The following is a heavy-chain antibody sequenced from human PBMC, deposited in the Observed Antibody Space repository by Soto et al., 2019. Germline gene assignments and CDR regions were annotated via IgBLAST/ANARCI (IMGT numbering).Heavy chain of an antibody. CDR1: GFTFSSYA. J-gene: IGHJ4*02. CDR2: ISYDGSNK. CDR3: ARASITMIVVVIAYYFDY. D-gene: IGHD3-22*01. V-gene: IGHV3-30-3*01. Sequence: QVQLVESGGGVVQPGRSLRLSCAASGFTFSSYAMHWVRQAPGKGLEWVAVISYDGSNKYYADSVKGRFTISRDNSKNTLYLQMNSLRAEDTAVYYCARASITMIVVVIAYYFDYWGQGTLVTVSS.